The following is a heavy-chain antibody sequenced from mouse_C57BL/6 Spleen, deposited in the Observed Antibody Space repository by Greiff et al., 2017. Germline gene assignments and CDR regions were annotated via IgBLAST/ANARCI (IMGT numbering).Heavy chain of an antibody. CDR3: ARAKNWDGVYAMDY. V-gene: IGHV2-9-1*01. Sequence: VQRVESGPGLVAPSQSLSITCTVSGFSLTSYAISWVRQPPGKGLEWLGVIWTGGGTNYNSALKSRLSISKDNSKSQVFLNMNSLQTEVTARYYCARAKNWDGVYAMDYWGQGTSVTVSS. J-gene: IGHJ4*01. CDR1: GFSLTSYA. D-gene: IGHD4-1*01. CDR2: IWTGGGT.